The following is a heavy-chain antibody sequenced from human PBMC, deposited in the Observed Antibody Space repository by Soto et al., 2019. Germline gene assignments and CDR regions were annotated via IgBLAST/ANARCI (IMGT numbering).Heavy chain of an antibody. J-gene: IGHJ4*02. CDR3: AKDRESYTSSSYFFDY. D-gene: IGHD6-6*01. CDR2: ISYDGSHK. Sequence: QVQLVESGGGVVQPGRSLRLSCAASGFTFSSYGMQWVRQAPGKGLECVAVISYDGSHKYYADSVKGRFTISRDNSKNTLYLQMNSLRAEDTAVYYCAKDRESYTSSSYFFDYWGQGTLVTVSS. CDR1: GFTFSSYG. V-gene: IGHV3-30*18.